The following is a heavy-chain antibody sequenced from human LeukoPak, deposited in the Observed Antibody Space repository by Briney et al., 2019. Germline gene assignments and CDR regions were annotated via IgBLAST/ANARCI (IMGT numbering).Heavy chain of an antibody. CDR3: AREGSSSYAH. D-gene: IGHD1-26*01. Sequence: GESLKISCKGSGYTFTSNWIGWVRQMPGKGLEWMGSIFPGNSDTRYSPSFQGQVIMSVDKAISTAFLPWSGLKASDSAMYDCAREGSSSYAHWGQGTLVTVSS. J-gene: IGHJ4*02. CDR2: IFPGNSDT. V-gene: IGHV5-51*01. CDR1: GYTFTSNW.